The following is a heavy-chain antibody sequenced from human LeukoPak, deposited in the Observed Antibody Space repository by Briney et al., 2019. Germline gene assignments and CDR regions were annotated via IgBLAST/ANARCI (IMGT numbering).Heavy chain of an antibody. CDR3: AKDYYGSGSYFDY. CDR2: ISYDGFNK. Sequence: PGGSLRLSCAASGFTFSSYGMHWVRQAPGKGLEWVAVISYDGFNKYYADSVKGRFTISRDNSKNTLYLQMNSLRAEDTAVYYCAKDYYGSGSYFDYWGQGTLVTVSS. V-gene: IGHV3-30*18. J-gene: IGHJ4*02. CDR1: GFTFSSYG. D-gene: IGHD3-10*01.